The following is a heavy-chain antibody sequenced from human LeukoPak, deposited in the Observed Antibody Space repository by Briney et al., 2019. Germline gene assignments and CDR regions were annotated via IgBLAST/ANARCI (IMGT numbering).Heavy chain of an antibody. CDR3: ARDRWTSTTVVKPH. J-gene: IGHJ4*02. CDR2: ISYDGSNN. CDR1: GFTYSSYA. D-gene: IGHD4-23*01. Sequence: GGSLRLSCAASGFTYSSYAMHWVRQAPGKGLEWVAVISYDGSNNYYADSVRGRFTISRDNSKNTLYPQMNSLRAEDTAVYYCARDRWTSTTVVKPHWGQGTLVTVSS. V-gene: IGHV3-30-3*01.